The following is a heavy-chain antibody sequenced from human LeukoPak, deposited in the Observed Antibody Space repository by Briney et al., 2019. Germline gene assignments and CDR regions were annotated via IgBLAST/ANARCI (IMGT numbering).Heavy chain of an antibody. CDR2: IRSKTHGGTT. CDR1: GFTFDYYA. D-gene: IGHD5-24*01. Sequence: GGSLRLSCTASGFTFDYYAMSWFRQAPGQGLEWVGFIRSKTHGGTTEYAASVKGRFTISRDDSKSIAYLQTNSLKTEDTAVYYRARGDGYTDYWGQGILVTVSS. CDR3: ARGDGYTDY. V-gene: IGHV3-49*03. J-gene: IGHJ4*02.